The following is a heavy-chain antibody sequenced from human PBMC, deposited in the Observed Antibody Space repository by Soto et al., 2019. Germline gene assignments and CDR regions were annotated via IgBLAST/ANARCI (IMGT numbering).Heavy chain of an antibody. D-gene: IGHD3-16*02. V-gene: IGHV3-74*01. J-gene: IGHJ4*02. CDR1: GFTFSSYW. CDR2: INSDGSST. Sequence: PGGSLRLSCAASGFTFSSYWMHWVRQAPGKXLVWVSRINSDGSSTSYADSVKGRFTISRDNAKNTLYLQMNSLRAEDTAVYYCARGLRLGELSFLPTIDYWGQGTLVTVSS. CDR3: ARGLRLGELSFLPTIDY.